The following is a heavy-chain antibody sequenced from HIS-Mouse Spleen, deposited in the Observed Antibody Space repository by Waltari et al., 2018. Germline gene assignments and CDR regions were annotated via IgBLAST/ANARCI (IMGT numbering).Heavy chain of an antibody. CDR1: VFTFSRYA. V-gene: IGHV3-30-3*01. D-gene: IGHD6-13*01. CDR2: ISYDGNNK. Sequence: QVQLVESGGGVVQPGRSLRLSCAASVFTFSRYAMHWVRQAPGKGLEWVAVISYDGNNKYYADSVKGRFTISRDNSKNTLYLQMNSLRAEDTAVYYCASLAGPAAFDYWGQGTLVTVSS. CDR3: ASLAGPAAFDY. J-gene: IGHJ4*02.